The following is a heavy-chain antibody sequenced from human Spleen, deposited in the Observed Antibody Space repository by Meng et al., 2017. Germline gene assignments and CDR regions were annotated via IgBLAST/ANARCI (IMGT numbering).Heavy chain of an antibody. CDR2: IWYDGSNK. D-gene: IGHD6-13*01. V-gene: IGHV3-33*06. Sequence: GESLKISCAASGFTFRSYVMNWVRQPPGKGLEWVALIWYDGSNKNDADSVKGRFTISRDNSKNTVYLQMNSLRAEDTAVYYCTKEGSGSWYDYWGQGTLVTVSS. J-gene: IGHJ4*02. CDR1: GFTFRSYV. CDR3: TKEGSGSWYDY.